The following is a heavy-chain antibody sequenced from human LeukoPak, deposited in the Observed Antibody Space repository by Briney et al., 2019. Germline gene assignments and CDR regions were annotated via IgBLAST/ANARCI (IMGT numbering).Heavy chain of an antibody. CDR1: GGSISSYY. J-gene: IGHJ4*02. V-gene: IGHV4-59*01. Sequence: SETLSLTCTVSGGSISSYYWSWIRQPPGKGLEWIGHIYYSGTTNYNPSLKSRVPISVDTSKNQFSLKLSSVTAADTAVYYCAXXVYIAAAQYGYWGQGTLVTVSS. CDR3: AXXVYIAAAQYGY. CDR2: IYYSGTT. D-gene: IGHD6-13*01.